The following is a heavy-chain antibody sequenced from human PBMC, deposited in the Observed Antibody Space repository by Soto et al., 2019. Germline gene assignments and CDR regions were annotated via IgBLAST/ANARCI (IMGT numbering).Heavy chain of an antibody. D-gene: IGHD6-19*01. V-gene: IGHV3-48*02. CDR2: ISSSSSTI. CDR3: ARDLSYSSGWYNGLDY. Sequence: GGSLRLSRAASGFTFDDYGMSWVRQAPGKGLEWVSYISSSSSTIYYADSVKGRFTISRDNAKNSLYLQMNSLRDEDTAVYYCARDLSYSSGWYNGLDYWGQGTLVTVSS. J-gene: IGHJ4*02. CDR1: GFTFDDYG.